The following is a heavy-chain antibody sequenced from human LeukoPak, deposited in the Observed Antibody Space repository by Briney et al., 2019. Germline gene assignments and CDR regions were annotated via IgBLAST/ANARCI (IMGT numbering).Heavy chain of an antibody. CDR3: AKDIVVVPAAISPSSYGMDV. Sequence: GGSLRLTCAASGFTFSSYAMIWVRQAPGKGLEWVSAFSGSGGSTYYADSVKGRFTISRDNSKNTLYLQMNSLRAEDTAVYYCAKDIVVVPAAISPSSYGMDVWGQGTTVTVSS. D-gene: IGHD2-2*01. CDR2: FSGSGGST. V-gene: IGHV3-23*01. CDR1: GFTFSSYA. J-gene: IGHJ6*02.